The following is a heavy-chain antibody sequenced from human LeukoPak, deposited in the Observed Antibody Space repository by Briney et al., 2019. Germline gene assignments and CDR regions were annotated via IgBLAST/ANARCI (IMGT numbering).Heavy chain of an antibody. J-gene: IGHJ6*03. CDR2: VYPGDSDT. Sequence: GESLKISCEGSGYSFTNYWIAWVRQMPGKGLEWMGIVYPGDSDTRYSPSFQGHVTISADMSISTAYLQWSSLKASDTAMYYCAGLVDILTATPTPYYYMDVWGIGTPVTVSS. D-gene: IGHD5-12*01. CDR1: GYSFTNYW. CDR3: AGLVDILTATPTPYYYMDV. V-gene: IGHV5-51*01.